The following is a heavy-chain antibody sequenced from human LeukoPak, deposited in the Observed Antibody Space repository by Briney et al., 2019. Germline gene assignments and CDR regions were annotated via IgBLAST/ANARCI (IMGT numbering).Heavy chain of an antibody. Sequence: AGGSLRLSCVASGFTFTHHWMHWVRQAPGKGLLWVARINTDGSSTLYADSVKGRFTISRDNAKSTLYLQMDSLRPEDTAVYYCARVDPTGDGYNCFDSWGQGTLVTVSS. V-gene: IGHV3-74*01. D-gene: IGHD5-24*01. CDR2: INTDGSST. CDR3: ARVDPTGDGYNCFDS. J-gene: IGHJ4*02. CDR1: GFTFTHHW.